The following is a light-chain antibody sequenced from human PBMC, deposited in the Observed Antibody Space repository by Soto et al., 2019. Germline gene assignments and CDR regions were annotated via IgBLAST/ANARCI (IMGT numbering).Light chain of an antibody. V-gene: IGLV2-8*01. CDR3: SSYADTTTFSWV. Sequence: QAARTQPPSATGSPGQSGTSSCTGTSSDVGGYNPVSWYQQHPGKVPKVIIYEVSQRPSGVPDRFSGYKSGNTASLTVSGLQAEDEADYYCSSYADTTTFSWVFGGGTQLTVL. CDR1: SSDVGGYNP. J-gene: IGLJ3*02. CDR2: EVS.